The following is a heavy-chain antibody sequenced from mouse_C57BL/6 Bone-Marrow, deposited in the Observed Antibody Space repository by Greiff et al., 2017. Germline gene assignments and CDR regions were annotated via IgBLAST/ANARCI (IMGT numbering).Heavy chain of an antibody. J-gene: IGHJ1*03. CDR1: GFSLTSYG. D-gene: IGHD1-1*01. CDR2: IWRGGST. Sequence: VQLQQSGPGLVQPSQSLSITCTVSGFSLTSYGVHWVRQSPGKGLEWLGVIWRGGSTDYNAAFMSRLSITKDNSKSQVFFKMNSLQADDTAIYXCAKMGTTVVTHWYFDVWGTETTVTVSS. CDR3: AKMGTTVVTHWYFDV. V-gene: IGHV2-5*01.